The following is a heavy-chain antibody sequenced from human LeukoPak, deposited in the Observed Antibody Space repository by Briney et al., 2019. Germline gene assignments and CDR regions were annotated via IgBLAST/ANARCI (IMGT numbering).Heavy chain of an antibody. J-gene: IGHJ4*02. CDR1: GDTFNNYA. CDR3: ARDLGYSGYDRLFDY. Sequence: ASVKVSCKASGDTFNNYAIHWVRQAPGQGLEWMGWISAYNGNTNYAQKPQGRVTMTTDTSTSTAYMELRSLRSDDTAVYYCARDLGYSGYDRLFDYWGQGTLVTVSS. V-gene: IGHV1-18*01. D-gene: IGHD5-12*01. CDR2: ISAYNGNT.